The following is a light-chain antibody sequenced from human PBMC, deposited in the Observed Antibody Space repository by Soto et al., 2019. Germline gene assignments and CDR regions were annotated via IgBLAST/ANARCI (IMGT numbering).Light chain of an antibody. CDR3: QQYGISPFT. J-gene: IGKJ4*01. CDR1: QSVSNNY. V-gene: IGKV3-20*01. Sequence: EIVLTQSPATLSLSPGERATLSCRASQSVSNNYLAWYQQKPGQAPRLLIYGASNRATGIPDRFSGGGSETDFTLTISRLESEDSAVYYCQQYGISPFTFGGGTKVDIK. CDR2: GAS.